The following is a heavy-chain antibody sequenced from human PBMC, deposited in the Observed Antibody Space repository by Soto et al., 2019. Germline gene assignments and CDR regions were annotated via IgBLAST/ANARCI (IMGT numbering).Heavy chain of an antibody. CDR2: INPRAVST. V-gene: IGHV1-46*03. Sequence: ASVKVSCKASGYGFTNNYIHWVRQAPGQGLEWVGVINPRAVSTTYAQRFEDRVTLTSDTSTSTVYMELSSLRSEDTAVYYCGRSLGIVVGSGGWWANYFDHWG. CDR1: GYGFTNNY. J-gene: IGHJ4*01. CDR3: GRSLGIVVGSGGWWANYFDH. D-gene: IGHD6-19*01.